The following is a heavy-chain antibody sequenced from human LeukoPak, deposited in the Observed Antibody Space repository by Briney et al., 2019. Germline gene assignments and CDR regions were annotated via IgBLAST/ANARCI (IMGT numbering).Heavy chain of an antibody. CDR2: ISTSGSTI. CDR3: ARDVGRQDCTTTSCYGN. CDR1: GFTFSSYE. J-gene: IGHJ4*02. V-gene: IGHV3-48*03. Sequence: PGGSLRLSCAASGFTFSSYEMNWVRQAPGKGLQWASYISTSGSTIYYADSVKGRSTISRDNAKNSLYLQMNSLRAEDTAVYYCARDVGRQDCTTTSCYGNWGQGTLVTVSS. D-gene: IGHD2-2*01.